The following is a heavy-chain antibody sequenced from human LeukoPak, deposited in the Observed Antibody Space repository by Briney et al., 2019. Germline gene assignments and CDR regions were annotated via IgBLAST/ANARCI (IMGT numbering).Heavy chain of an antibody. CDR1: GFTFSSHS. J-gene: IGHJ4*02. Sequence: GGSLRLSCAASGFTFSSHSMNWVRQAPGKGLEWVSYISSSSTIYYADSVKGRFTISRDNSKNTLYLQMNSLRAEDTAVYYCAREGRALVADTGGYFDYWGQGTLVTVSS. CDR3: AREGRALVADTGGYFDY. V-gene: IGHV3-48*01. CDR2: ISSSSTI. D-gene: IGHD6-19*01.